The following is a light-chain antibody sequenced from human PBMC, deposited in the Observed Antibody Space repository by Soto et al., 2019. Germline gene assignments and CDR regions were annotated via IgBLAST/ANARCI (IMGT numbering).Light chain of an antibody. V-gene: IGLV1-40*01. J-gene: IGLJ3*02. CDR3: QSYDSSLSGWV. CDR2: ADS. Sequence: QSVLTQPPSVPGAPGQRVTISCTGSNSNIGAPYDVQWYQQFPGTAPKLLVYADSDRPSGVPDRFSGSKSGASASLAITGLLTDDEAVYYCQSYDSSLSGWVFGGGTKLTVL. CDR1: NSNIGAPYD.